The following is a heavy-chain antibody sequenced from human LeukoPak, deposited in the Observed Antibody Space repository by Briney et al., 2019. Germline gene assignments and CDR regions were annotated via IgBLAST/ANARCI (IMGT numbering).Heavy chain of an antibody. CDR2: VSGSGGST. V-gene: IGHV3-23*01. D-gene: IGHD3-10*01. CDR3: ARDQASFYFGSGSYSFDY. J-gene: IGHJ4*02. CDR1: GFTLSSYA. Sequence: WGSLRLSSAASGFTLSSYAMSWVRQAPGKGLEWVSAVSGSGGSTYYADSVKGRFTISRDNSKNTVYLQMNSLRGEDTAVYYCARDQASFYFGSGSYSFDYWGPGTLVTVSS.